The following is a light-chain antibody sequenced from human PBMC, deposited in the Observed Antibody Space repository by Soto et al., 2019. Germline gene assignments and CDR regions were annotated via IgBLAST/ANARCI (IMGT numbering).Light chain of an antibody. CDR2: DVT. CDR1: SSDVGGYKY. CDR3: SSYTSFKTLV. V-gene: IGLV2-14*01. J-gene: IGLJ1*01. Sequence: VLTQPAPLSESPGQSITLSCTGSSSDVGGYKYVSWYQQHPGKAPKLLIYDVTNRPSGVSNRFSGSKSGYTASLTISGLQSEDEADYYCSSYTSFKTLVFGTGTKVTVL.